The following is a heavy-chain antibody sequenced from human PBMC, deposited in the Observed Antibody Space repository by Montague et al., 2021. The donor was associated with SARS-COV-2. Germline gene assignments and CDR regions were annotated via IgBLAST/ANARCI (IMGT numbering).Heavy chain of an antibody. J-gene: IGHJ5*02. V-gene: IGHV4-39*01. Sequence: SETLSLTCTVSGDSTSCSNCYWGWIREPPGKGLDWIGTIYNSGTTYYNPSIKRRLTISIDTSKNQFSLKLSSVTAADTAVYYCARHRNYGDHSLDNWFHPWGQGTLVTVSS. CDR2: IYNSGTT. CDR1: GDSTSCSNCY. D-gene: IGHD4-17*01. CDR3: ARHRNYGDHSLDNWFHP.